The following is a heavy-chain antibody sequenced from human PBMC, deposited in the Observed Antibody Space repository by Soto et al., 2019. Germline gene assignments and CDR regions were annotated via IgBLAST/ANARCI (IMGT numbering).Heavy chain of an antibody. J-gene: IGHJ6*02. CDR2: IIPIYGTA. Sequence: ASVKVSCKASGGTFSSFTISWVRQAPGQGLEWMGGIIPIYGTANYAQKFQDRVTIIADASTTTAYMELSSLRSEDTAIYYCAKARRADWEYYYYSAMDVWGQGTTVTVSS. CDR1: GGTFSSFT. CDR3: AKARRADWEYYYYSAMDV. D-gene: IGHD1-26*01. V-gene: IGHV1-69*13.